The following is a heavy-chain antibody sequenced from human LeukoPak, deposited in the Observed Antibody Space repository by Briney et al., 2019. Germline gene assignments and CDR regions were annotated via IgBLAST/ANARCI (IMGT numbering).Heavy chain of an antibody. D-gene: IGHD3-9*01. CDR3: ARDFTRDYYDILTGL. CDR2: ISYDGANE. Sequence: GGSLRLSCAASGLSFTSFAMHWVRQAPGKGLEWVAVISYDGANEYYADSVKGRFTISRDNSKNTLYLQMNSLRAEDTAVYYCARDFTRDYYDILTGLWGQGTLVTVSS. J-gene: IGHJ4*02. V-gene: IGHV3-30-3*01. CDR1: GLSFTSFA.